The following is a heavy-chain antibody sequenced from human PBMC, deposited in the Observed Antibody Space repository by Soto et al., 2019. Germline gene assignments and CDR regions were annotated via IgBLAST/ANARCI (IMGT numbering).Heavy chain of an antibody. Sequence: SETLSLTCAVYGGSFSGCYWSWIRQPPGKGLEWIGEINHSGSTNYNPSLKSRVTISVDTSKNQFSLKLSSVTAADTAVYYCARPYSSPSWCYYGMDVWGQGTTVTVSS. CDR2: INHSGST. J-gene: IGHJ6*02. V-gene: IGHV4-34*01. D-gene: IGHD6-13*01. CDR3: ARPYSSPSWCYYGMDV. CDR1: GGSFSGCY.